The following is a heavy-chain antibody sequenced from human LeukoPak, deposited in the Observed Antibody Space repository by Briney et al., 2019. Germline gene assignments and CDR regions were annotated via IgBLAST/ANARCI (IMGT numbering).Heavy chain of an antibody. V-gene: IGHV3-11*01. Sequence: GGSLRLSCAASGFTFSDYYMTWIRQAPGKGLEWVSYTTNTGNTIYYADSAKGRFTISRDNAKNSLYLQMNSLRVEDTAVYYCARGLLTGVRWGQGTLVTASS. D-gene: IGHD7-27*01. J-gene: IGHJ4*02. CDR3: ARGLLTGVR. CDR2: TTNTGNTI. CDR1: GFTFSDYY.